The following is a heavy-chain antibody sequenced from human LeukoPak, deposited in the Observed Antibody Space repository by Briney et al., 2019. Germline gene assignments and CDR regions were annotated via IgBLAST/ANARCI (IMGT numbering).Heavy chain of an antibody. CDR3: ARALDRWYDFWRGGLYYYGMDV. J-gene: IGHJ6*02. CDR1: GGSISSGDYY. Sequence: PSETLSLTCTVSGGSISSGDYYWSWIRQPPGKGLEWIGYIYYSGSIYYNPSLKSRVTISVDTSKNQFSLKLSSVTAADTAVYYCARALDRWYDFWRGGLYYYGMDVWGQGTTVTVSS. CDR2: IYYSGSI. D-gene: IGHD3-3*01. V-gene: IGHV4-30-4*01.